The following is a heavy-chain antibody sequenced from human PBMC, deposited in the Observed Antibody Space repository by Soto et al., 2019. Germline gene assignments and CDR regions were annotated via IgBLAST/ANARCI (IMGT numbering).Heavy chain of an antibody. V-gene: IGHV1-69*01. J-gene: IGHJ6*02. D-gene: IGHD4-17*01. CDR1: GGTFSSYA. Sequence: QVQLVQSGAEVKKPGSSVKVSCKASGGTFSSYAISWVRQAPGQGLEWMGGIIPIFGTANYAQKFQGRVTITADESTSTAYMELSSLRSEDTAVYDFARDHHYGDYSGYDGMDVWGQGTTVTVSS. CDR2: IIPIFGTA. CDR3: ARDHHYGDYSGYDGMDV.